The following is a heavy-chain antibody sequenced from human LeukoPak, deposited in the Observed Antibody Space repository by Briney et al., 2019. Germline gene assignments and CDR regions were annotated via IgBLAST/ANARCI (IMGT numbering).Heavy chain of an antibody. Sequence: SQTLSLTCTVSGGSISSGSYYWSWIRQPAGKGLEWIGRIYTSGSTNYNPSLKSRVTISVDTSKNQFSLKLSSVTAADTAVYYCARGDRGQVTSLDYWGQGTLVTVSS. CDR2: IYTSGST. CDR3: ARGDRGQVTSLDY. V-gene: IGHV4-61*02. CDR1: GGSISSGSYY. J-gene: IGHJ4*02. D-gene: IGHD2-2*01.